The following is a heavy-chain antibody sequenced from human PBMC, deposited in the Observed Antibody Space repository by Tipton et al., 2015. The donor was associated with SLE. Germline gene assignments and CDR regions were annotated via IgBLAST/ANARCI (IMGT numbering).Heavy chain of an antibody. D-gene: IGHD6-13*01. J-gene: IGHJ3*02. Sequence: TLSLTCTVSGGSISSYYWSWIWQPPGKGLEWIGYIYYSGSTNYNPSLKSRVTISVDTSKNQFSLKLSSVTAADTAVYYCARSSGYSSSWYKAFDIWGQGTMVTVSS. CDR1: GGSISSYY. CDR2: IYYSGST. V-gene: IGHV4-59*01. CDR3: ARSSGYSSSWYKAFDI.